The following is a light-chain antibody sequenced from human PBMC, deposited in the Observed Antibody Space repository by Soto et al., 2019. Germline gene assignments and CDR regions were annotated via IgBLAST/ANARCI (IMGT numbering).Light chain of an antibody. CDR2: GAS. V-gene: IGKV3-20*01. CDR3: QQYGSSPT. CDR1: QSVSSNY. Sequence: EIVLTQSPGTLSLSPGERATLSCRASQSVSSNYLAWYQQKPGQAPRLLIYGASSRATGIPDRFSGSGSGTDFTLTISRLEPEDCAVYYCQQYGSSPTFGQGTKVEI. J-gene: IGKJ1*01.